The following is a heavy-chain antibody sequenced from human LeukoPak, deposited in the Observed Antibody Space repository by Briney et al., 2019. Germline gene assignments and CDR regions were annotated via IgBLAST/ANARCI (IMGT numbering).Heavy chain of an antibody. Sequence: SETLSLTCAVYGGSFSGYYWSWIRQPPGKGLEWIGRIYTSGSTNYNPSLKSRVTISVDTSKNQFSLKLSSVTAADTAVYYCARGRFLEWLWGQGTLVTVSS. J-gene: IGHJ4*02. CDR3: ARGRFLEWL. CDR1: GGSFSGYY. CDR2: IYTSGST. V-gene: IGHV4-59*10. D-gene: IGHD3-3*01.